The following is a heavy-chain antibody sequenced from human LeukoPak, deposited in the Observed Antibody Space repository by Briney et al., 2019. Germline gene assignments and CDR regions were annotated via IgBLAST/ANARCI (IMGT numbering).Heavy chain of an antibody. V-gene: IGHV4-38-2*02. D-gene: IGHD3-22*01. J-gene: IGHJ6*03. CDR1: GYSISSGYY. Sequence: SETLSLTCTVSGYSISSGYYWGWIRQPPGKGLEWIGSIYHSGRTFYNPSLKSRVTISVDTSKNQFSLKLTSVTAADTAVYYCARGGYYYDSSGYFPSMDVWGKGTTVTVSS. CDR2: IYHSGRT. CDR3: ARGGYYYDSSGYFPSMDV.